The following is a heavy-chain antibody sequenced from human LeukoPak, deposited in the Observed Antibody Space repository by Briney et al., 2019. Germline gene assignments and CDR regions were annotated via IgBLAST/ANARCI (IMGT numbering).Heavy chain of an antibody. Sequence: ASVKVSCKASGYTFTNYYIHWVRQAPGQGLEWMGWISAYNGNTNYAQKLQGRVTMTTDTSTSTAYMELRSLRSDDTAVYYCARESLGYCSSTSCYEGAFDIWGQGTMVTVSS. J-gene: IGHJ3*02. V-gene: IGHV1-18*04. CDR2: ISAYNGNT. D-gene: IGHD2-2*01. CDR3: ARESLGYCSSTSCYEGAFDI. CDR1: GYTFTNYY.